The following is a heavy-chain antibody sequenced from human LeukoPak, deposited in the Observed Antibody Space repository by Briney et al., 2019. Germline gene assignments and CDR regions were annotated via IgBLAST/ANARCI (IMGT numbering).Heavy chain of an antibody. Sequence: PGGSLRLSCAVSGFTFTYYDGHWLRQAPGKGLEWLAVRSNDGKNKYLADSVKGRFSVSRDISKDTLYLQMDSLRAEDTAVYYCAREGHSDLLTGYSPVEYYYYYMGVWGKGTTVTVSS. D-gene: IGHD3-9*01. CDR3: AREGHSDLLTGYSPVEYYYYYMGV. J-gene: IGHJ6*03. CDR2: RSNDGKNK. CDR1: GFTFTYYD. V-gene: IGHV3-30*04.